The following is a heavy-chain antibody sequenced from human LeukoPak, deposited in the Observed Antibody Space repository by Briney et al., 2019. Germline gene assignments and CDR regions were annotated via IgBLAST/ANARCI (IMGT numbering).Heavy chain of an antibody. J-gene: IGHJ6*03. Sequence: SVTVSCKASGFTFTISAMQWVRQARGQRLEWIGWIVVGSGNTNYAQKFQERVTITRDMSTSTAYMELSRLRSDDTAVYYCARGYPTINSSGWRYYYYMDVWGKGTTVTVSS. CDR1: GFTFTISA. V-gene: IGHV1-58*02. CDR3: ARGYPTINSSGWRYYYYMDV. D-gene: IGHD6-19*01. CDR2: IVVGSGNT.